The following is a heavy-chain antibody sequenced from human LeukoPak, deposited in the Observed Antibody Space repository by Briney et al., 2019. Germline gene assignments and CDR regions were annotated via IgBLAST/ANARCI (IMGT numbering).Heavy chain of an antibody. Sequence: SVNVCCNASGSTSSSYAVSSAREAPGQRNEWMGGIIPIFGTANDAQKFQGRGTITTEEATSTAYMELSSLRSEDTAVYYCARDQRYSGSYWGYFDYWGQGTLVTVSS. V-gene: IGHV1-69*05. CDR2: IIPIFGTA. D-gene: IGHD1-26*01. CDR1: GSTSSSYA. J-gene: IGHJ4*02. CDR3: ARDQRYSGSYWGYFDY.